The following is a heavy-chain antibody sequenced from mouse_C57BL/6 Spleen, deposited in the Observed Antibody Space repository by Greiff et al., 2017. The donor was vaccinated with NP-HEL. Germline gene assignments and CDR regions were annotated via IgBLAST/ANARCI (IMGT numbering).Heavy chain of an antibody. CDR2: INPNNGGT. D-gene: IGHD2-2*01. CDR3: ARPGYPFDY. Sequence: EVQLQQSGPELVKPGASVKISCKASGYTFTDYYMNWVKQSHGKSLEWIGDINPNNGGTSYNQKFKGKATLTVDKSSSTAYMELRSLTSEDSAVYYCARPGYPFDYWGQGTTLTVSS. CDR1: GYTFTDYY. V-gene: IGHV1-26*01. J-gene: IGHJ2*01.